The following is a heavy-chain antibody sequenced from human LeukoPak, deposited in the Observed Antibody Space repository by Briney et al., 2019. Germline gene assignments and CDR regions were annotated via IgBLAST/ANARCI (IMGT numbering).Heavy chain of an antibody. CDR1: GYTFTGYY. CDR3: ARLYYYDSSGYYPLFDY. J-gene: IGHJ4*02. V-gene: IGHV1-2*02. D-gene: IGHD3-22*01. CDR2: INPNSGGT. Sequence: GASVKVSCKASGYTFTGYYMHWVRQAPGQGLEWMGWINPNSGGTNYAQKFQGRVTMTRDTSISTAYMELSRLRSDDTAVYYCARLYYYDSSGYYPLFDYWGQGTLVTVSS.